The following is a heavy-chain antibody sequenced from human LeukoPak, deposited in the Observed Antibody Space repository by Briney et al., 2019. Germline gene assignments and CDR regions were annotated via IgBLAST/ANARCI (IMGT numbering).Heavy chain of an antibody. CDR3: ARDPGTDHFDY. CDR2: IWYDGSNK. CDR1: GFSFSSYG. J-gene: IGHJ4*02. V-gene: IGHV3-33*01. Sequence: PGGSLRLSCAASGFSFSSYGMHWVRQAPGKGLEWVAVIWYDGSNKYYADSVEGRFTISRDNSKNTLFLQMNSLRAEDTAVYYCARDPGTDHFDYWGQGTLVTVSS.